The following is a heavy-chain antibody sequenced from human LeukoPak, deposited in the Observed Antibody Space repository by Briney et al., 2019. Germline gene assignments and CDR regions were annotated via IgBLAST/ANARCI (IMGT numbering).Heavy chain of an antibody. V-gene: IGHV3-30*03. CDR1: GFTFDFYA. Sequence: GGSLRLSCTTSGFTFDFYAMHWVRQAPGKGLEWVAVMSYDGRYRYYADSAKGRFTISRDNSKRTLYLKMSSLRPEDTALYYCARSELYYGSESYYHLDYWGHGTLVTVSS. CDR3: ARSELYYGSESYYHLDY. CDR2: MSYDGRYR. D-gene: IGHD3-10*01. J-gene: IGHJ4*01.